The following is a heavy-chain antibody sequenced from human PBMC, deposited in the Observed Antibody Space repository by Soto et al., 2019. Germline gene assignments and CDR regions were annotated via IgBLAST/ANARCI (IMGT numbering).Heavy chain of an antibody. CDR3: ARAISGYVT. Sequence: QVQLVQSGAEVKKPGASVKVSCKASGITSTTYDIHWVRQAPGQGLEWMGWINTGTGNTRYSQRFLGSVSLTTDTYASTASMDLSSLTSEETAVYYCARAISGYVTWGQGTLITVSS. CDR2: INTGTGNT. V-gene: IGHV1-3*04. J-gene: IGHJ5*02. CDR1: GITSTTYD. D-gene: IGHD5-12*01.